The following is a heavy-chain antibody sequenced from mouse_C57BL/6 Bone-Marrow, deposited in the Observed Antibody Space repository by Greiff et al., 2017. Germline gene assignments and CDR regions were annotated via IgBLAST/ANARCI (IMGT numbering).Heavy chain of an antibody. V-gene: IGHV1-9*01. D-gene: IGHD1-1*01. CDR3: ATSYYGSSRYCDV. CDR1: GYTFTGYW. J-gene: IGHJ1*03. CDR2: ILPGSGST. Sequence: QVQLQQSGAELMKPGASVKLSCKASGYTFTGYWIEWVKQRPGHGLEWIGEILPGSGSTNYNEKFKGKATFTADTASNTANMQLSSLTTEDSASYYCATSYYGSSRYCDVWGTGTTVTVSS.